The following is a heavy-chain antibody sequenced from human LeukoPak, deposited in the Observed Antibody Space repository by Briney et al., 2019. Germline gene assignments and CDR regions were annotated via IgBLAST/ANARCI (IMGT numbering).Heavy chain of an antibody. CDR2: ISYDGSNK. Sequence: GGSLRLSCAASGFTFSSYAMHWVRQAPGKGLEWVAVISYDGSNKYYADSVKGRFTISRDNAKNSLYLQMNSLRAEDTAVYYCAGVYCGGDCYLYYFDYWGQGTLVTVSS. D-gene: IGHD2-21*01. J-gene: IGHJ4*02. CDR1: GFTFSSYA. V-gene: IGHV3-30-3*01. CDR3: AGVYCGGDCYLYYFDY.